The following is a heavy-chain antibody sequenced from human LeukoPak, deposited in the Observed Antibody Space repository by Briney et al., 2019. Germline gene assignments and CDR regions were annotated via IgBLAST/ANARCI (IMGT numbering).Heavy chain of an antibody. Sequence: SETLSLTCGVSGHSIGNGYYWGWTRQPPGKGLEWIGSIYHSGNSHYNPSLKSRVTMSVDTSKNQFSLKLTSVTAADTAVYYCASSNYCTSTSCRRNYHYYYMDVWGKGTSVTVSS. V-gene: IGHV4-38-2*01. CDR1: GHSIGNGYY. J-gene: IGHJ6*03. D-gene: IGHD2-2*01. CDR2: IYHSGNS. CDR3: ASSNYCTSTSCRRNYHYYYMDV.